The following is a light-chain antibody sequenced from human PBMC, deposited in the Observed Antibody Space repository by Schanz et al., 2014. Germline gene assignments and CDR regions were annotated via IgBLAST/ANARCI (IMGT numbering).Light chain of an antibody. CDR3: CSYAGSYSVV. J-gene: IGLJ2*01. V-gene: IGLV2-8*01. Sequence: QSALTQPPSASGSPGQSVTISCTGTSSDVGGYNYVSWYQQHPGKAPKLMIYEVNKRPSGVPDRFSGSKSGDTASLTVSGLQAEDDADYYCCSYAGSYSVVFGGGTKLTVL. CDR2: EVN. CDR1: SSDVGGYNY.